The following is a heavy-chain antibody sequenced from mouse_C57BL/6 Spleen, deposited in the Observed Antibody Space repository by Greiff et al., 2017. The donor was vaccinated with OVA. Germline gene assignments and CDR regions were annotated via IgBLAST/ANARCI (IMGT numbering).Heavy chain of an antibody. CDR3: ASSTGTYWYFDV. CDR2: IRNKANGYTT. V-gene: IGHV7-3*01. D-gene: IGHD4-1*02. Sequence: EVKLMESGGGLVQPGGSLSLSCAASGFTFTDYYMSWVRQPPGKALEWLGFIRNKANGYTTEYSASVKGRFTISRDNSQSILYLQMNALRAEDSATYYCASSTGTYWYFDVWGTGTTVTVSS. CDR1: GFTFTDYY. J-gene: IGHJ1*03.